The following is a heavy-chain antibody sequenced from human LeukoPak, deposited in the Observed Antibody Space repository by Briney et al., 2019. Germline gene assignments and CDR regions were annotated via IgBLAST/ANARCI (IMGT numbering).Heavy chain of an antibody. V-gene: IGHV3-48*03. Sequence: PGGSLRLSCAASGFTFSSYEMNWVRQAPGKGLEWVSYISSSGSTIYYAGSVKGRFTISRDNAKNSLYLQMNSLRAEDTAVYYCARDQVSPDYYYYYGMDVWGQGTTVTVSS. CDR2: ISSSGSTI. CDR1: GFTFSSYE. CDR3: ARDQVSPDYYYYYGMDV. J-gene: IGHJ6*02.